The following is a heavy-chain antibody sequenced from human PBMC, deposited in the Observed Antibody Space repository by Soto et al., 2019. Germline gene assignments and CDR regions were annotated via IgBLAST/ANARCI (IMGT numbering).Heavy chain of an antibody. J-gene: IGHJ4*02. Sequence: GGSLRLSCAASGFTFSDYAMHWVRQAPGKGLEWVALISYDGSDKDYADSVKGRFTISRDNSRNTLFLQMNSLRAEDTAVYYCARDYYKYYDSSGYYRSPDYWGQGTLVTVSS. D-gene: IGHD3-22*01. CDR2: ISYDGSDK. V-gene: IGHV3-30-3*01. CDR1: GFTFSDYA. CDR3: ARDYYKYYDSSGYYRSPDY.